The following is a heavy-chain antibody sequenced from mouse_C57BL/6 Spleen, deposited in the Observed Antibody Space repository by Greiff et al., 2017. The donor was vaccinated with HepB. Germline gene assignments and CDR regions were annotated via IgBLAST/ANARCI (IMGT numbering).Heavy chain of an antibody. Sequence: VQLQQSGPELVKPGASVKISCKASGYSFTGYYMNWVKQSPEKSLEWIGEINPSTGGTTYNQKFKAKATLTVDKSSSTAYMQLKSLTSEDSAVYYCARRVYYGYDVDYWGQGTTLTVSS. CDR2: INPSTGGT. J-gene: IGHJ2*01. D-gene: IGHD2-2*01. V-gene: IGHV1-42*01. CDR1: GYSFTGYY. CDR3: ARRVYYGYDVDY.